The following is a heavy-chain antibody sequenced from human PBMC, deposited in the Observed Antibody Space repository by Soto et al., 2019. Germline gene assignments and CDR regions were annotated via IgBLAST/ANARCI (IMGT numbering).Heavy chain of an antibody. J-gene: IGHJ3*02. V-gene: IGHV3-21*01. Sequence: EVQLVESGGGLVKPGGSLRLSCAASGFTFSSYSMNWVRQAPGKGLEWVSSISSSSSYIYYADSVKGRFTISRDNAKNSLYLQMNSLRAEDTAVYYCARASAGVFAFDIWGQGTMVTVSS. D-gene: IGHD6-19*01. CDR1: GFTFSSYS. CDR3: ARASAGVFAFDI. CDR2: ISSSSSYI.